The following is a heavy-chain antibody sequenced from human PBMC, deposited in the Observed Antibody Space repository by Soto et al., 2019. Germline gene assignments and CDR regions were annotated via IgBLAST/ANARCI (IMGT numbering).Heavy chain of an antibody. CDR3: ARHLHPDTAMTHCDY. D-gene: IGHD5-18*01. J-gene: IGHJ4*02. CDR2: IYYSGNT. V-gene: IGHV4-39*01. CDR1: GGSISSSSYY. Sequence: SETLSLTCTVSGGSISSSSYYWGWIRQPPGKGLDWIGSIYYSGNTYYNPSLKSRVTISVDTSKNQFSLKLSSVTATDTAVYYCARHLHPDTAMTHCDYWGQGTLVTVSS.